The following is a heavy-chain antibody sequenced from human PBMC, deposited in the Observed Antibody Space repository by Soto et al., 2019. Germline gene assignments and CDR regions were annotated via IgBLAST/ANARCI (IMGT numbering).Heavy chain of an antibody. D-gene: IGHD3-3*01. V-gene: IGHV1-69*06. Sequence: GASVKVSCKASGGTFSSYAISWVRQAPGQGLEWMGGIIPIFGTANYAQKFQGRVTITADKSTSTAYMELSSPRSEDTAVYYCARDRPHDFWSGYYSNDAFDIWGQGTMVTVSS. CDR1: GGTFSSYA. J-gene: IGHJ3*02. CDR2: IIPIFGTA. CDR3: ARDRPHDFWSGYYSNDAFDI.